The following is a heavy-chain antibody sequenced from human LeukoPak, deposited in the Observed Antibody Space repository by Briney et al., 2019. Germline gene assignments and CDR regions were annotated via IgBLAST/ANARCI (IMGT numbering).Heavy chain of an antibody. CDR1: GFTFSSYG. CDR2: ISYDGSNK. J-gene: IGHJ4*02. CDR3: AKDGSGAFDY. Sequence: GRSLRPSCAASGFTFSSYGMHWVRQAPGKGLEWVAVISYDGSNKYYADSVKGRFTISRDNSKNTLYLQMNSLRAEDTAVYYCAKDGSGAFDYWGQGTLVTVSS. D-gene: IGHD6-19*01. V-gene: IGHV3-30*18.